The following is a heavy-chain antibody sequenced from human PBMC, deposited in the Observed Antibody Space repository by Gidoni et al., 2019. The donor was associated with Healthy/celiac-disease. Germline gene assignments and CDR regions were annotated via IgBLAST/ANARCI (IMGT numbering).Heavy chain of an antibody. D-gene: IGHD5-12*01. CDR2: LNPNSGGT. V-gene: IGHV1-2*04. Sequence: QVQLVQSGAEVKKPGASVKVSCKASGYTFTGYYMHWVRQAPGQGLEWMGWLNPNSGGTSYAQKLQGWVTMTRDTSISTAYMELSRLRSDDTAVYYCARAGEWLRFDYYGRDVWGQGTTVTVSS. CDR1: GYTFTGYY. CDR3: ARAGEWLRFDYYGRDV. J-gene: IGHJ6*02.